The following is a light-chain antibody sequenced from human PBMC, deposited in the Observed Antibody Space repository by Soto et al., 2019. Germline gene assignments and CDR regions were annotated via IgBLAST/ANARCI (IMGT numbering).Light chain of an antibody. CDR1: QRILYCCGHTT. CDR3: LQYTHWPHT. Sequence: VVLTQSPLYMPVTRGKPTSISCRSCQRILYCCGHTTLSWFFQRPGQSPRRLIYKVSNRDSGVPDRFSGSGSGTDFTLHISRVEAEDVGVYYCLQYTHWPHTFGQGTKLEIK. V-gene: IGKV2-30*01. J-gene: IGKJ2*01. CDR2: KVS.